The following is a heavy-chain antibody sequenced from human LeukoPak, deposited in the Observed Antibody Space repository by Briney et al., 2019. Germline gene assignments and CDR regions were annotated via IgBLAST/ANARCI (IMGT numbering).Heavy chain of an antibody. D-gene: IGHD3-10*01. CDR2: IFYSGSS. V-gene: IGHV4-39*07. J-gene: IGHJ4*02. Sequence: SETLSLTCTVSGGSLSSRTYYWGWIRQPPGKGLEWIGSIFYSGSSYYNPSLKSRVTISVDTSKNQFSLKLSSVTAADTAVYYCARAGGDYWGQGTLVTVSS. CDR1: GGSLSSRTYY. CDR3: ARAGGDY.